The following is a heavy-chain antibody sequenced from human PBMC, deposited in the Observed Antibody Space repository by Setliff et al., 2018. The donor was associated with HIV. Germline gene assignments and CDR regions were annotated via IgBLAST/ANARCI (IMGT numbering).Heavy chain of an antibody. CDR2: IIPIFETT. D-gene: IGHD3-10*01. J-gene: IGHJ3*02. Sequence: SVKVSCKASGGTFGSYAISWVRQAPGQGLEWLGGIIPIFETTNYAQKFQGRVTITADKSTSTIYMELSSLRSDGTAVYYCARGQGVHFWVNDAFDIWGQGTMVTVSS. V-gene: IGHV1-69*06. CDR1: GGTFGSYA. CDR3: ARGQGVHFWVNDAFDI.